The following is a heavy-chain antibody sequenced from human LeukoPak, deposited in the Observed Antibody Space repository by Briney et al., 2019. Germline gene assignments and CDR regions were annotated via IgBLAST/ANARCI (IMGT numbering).Heavy chain of an antibody. CDR2: ISSSSSYI. V-gene: IGHV3-21*01. J-gene: IGHJ4*02. CDR1: GFTFSSYS. Sequence: GGSLRLSCAASGFTFSSYSMNWVRQAPGKGLEWVSSISSSSSYIYYADSVKGRFTISRDNAKNSLYLQMNSLRAEDTAVYYCARRVGAAGTSACDYSGQGTLVTVSS. CDR3: ARRVGAAGTSACDY. D-gene: IGHD6-13*01.